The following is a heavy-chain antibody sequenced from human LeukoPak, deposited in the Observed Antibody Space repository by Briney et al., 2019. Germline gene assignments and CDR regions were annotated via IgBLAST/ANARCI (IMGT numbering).Heavy chain of an antibody. D-gene: IGHD1-26*01. Sequence: GSLLLSCAASGFPFSTYAMTWVRQAPGKGLEWVSTLSDTSSMIYYADSVKGRFTISRDNSKNTVYLQMNSLRVDDTAVYYCVKDGGIYPAWYFDCWGQGTLVTVSS. V-gene: IGHV3-23*01. CDR1: GFPFSTYA. CDR2: LSDTSSMI. J-gene: IGHJ4*02. CDR3: VKDGGIYPAWYFDC.